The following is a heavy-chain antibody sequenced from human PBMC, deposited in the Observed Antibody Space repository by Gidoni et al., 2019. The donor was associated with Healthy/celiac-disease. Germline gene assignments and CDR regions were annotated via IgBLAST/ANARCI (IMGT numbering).Heavy chain of an antibody. CDR1: GGAAGGDY. D-gene: IGHD3-10*01. CDR3: ARGLSMVRGVIVRGYSN. V-gene: IGHV4-34*01. CDR2: INHSGST. J-gene: IGHJ4*02. Sequence: PQLRCPGLFLHSLPLSLACPALGGAAGGDYWSGSRQPPGKGLKWIGEINHSGSTNCNPSLKSRVTISVDTSKNQFSLKLSSVTAADTAVYYCARGLSMVRGVIVRGYSNWGQGTLVTVSS.